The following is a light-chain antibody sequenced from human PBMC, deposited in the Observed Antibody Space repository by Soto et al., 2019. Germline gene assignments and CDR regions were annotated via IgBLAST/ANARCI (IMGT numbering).Light chain of an antibody. Sequence: QSVLTQPPSVSGAPGQTVSIPCSGSSSNIGAGYDVHWYQQLPGTVAKLVIYDTFNRPSGVPDRFSGSKSGTSASLAITGLQAEDEADYYCNSYAGSNIYVFGTGTKLTVL. J-gene: IGLJ1*01. CDR3: NSYAGSNIYV. CDR1: SSNIGAGYD. CDR2: DTF. V-gene: IGLV1-40*01.